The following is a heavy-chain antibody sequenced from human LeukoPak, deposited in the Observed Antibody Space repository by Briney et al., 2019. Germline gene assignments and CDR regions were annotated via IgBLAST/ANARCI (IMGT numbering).Heavy chain of an antibody. CDR3: AREDEDRSVQH. CDR1: GGSISSYY. CDR2: IYYSGST. J-gene: IGHJ1*01. D-gene: IGHD2-15*01. Sequence: SETLSLTCTVSGGSISSYYWSWIRQPPGKGLEWIGYIYYSGSTYYNPSLKSRVTISVDTSKNQFSLKLSSVTAADTAVYYCAREDEDRSVQHWGQGTLVTVSS. V-gene: IGHV4-59*12.